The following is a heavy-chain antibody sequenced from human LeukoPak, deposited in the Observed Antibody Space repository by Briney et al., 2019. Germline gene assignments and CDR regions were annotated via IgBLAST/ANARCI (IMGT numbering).Heavy chain of an antibody. CDR3: AREGYYAFDI. CDR1: GFTFNNYA. V-gene: IGHV3-30*09. CDR2: ISYDGRNQ. D-gene: IGHD3-22*01. Sequence: GGSLRLSCAASGFTFNNYATQWVRQAPGKGLEWVAIISYDGRNQYYADSVKGRFAISRDSSQNTLYLQMNTLRVEDTAVYFCAREGYYAFDIWGQGTMVTVSS. J-gene: IGHJ3*02.